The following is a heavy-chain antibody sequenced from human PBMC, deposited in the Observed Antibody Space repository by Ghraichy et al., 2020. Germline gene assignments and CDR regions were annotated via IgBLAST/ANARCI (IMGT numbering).Heavy chain of an antibody. CDR2: ISNGGSIL. Sequence: GGSLRLSCAASGFSFSDYYMSWIRQAPGKGLEWGSYISNGGSILYYADSVKGRFTISRDTAKNSLYLQMNSLRAEDTAVYYCARGSGTYPGDSFDIWGQGTMVTVSS. CDR3: ARGSGTYPGDSFDI. CDR1: GFSFSDYY. V-gene: IGHV3-11*01. J-gene: IGHJ3*02. D-gene: IGHD1-26*01.